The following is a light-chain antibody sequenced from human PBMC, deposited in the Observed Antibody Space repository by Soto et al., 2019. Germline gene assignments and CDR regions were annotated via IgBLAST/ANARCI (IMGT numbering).Light chain of an antibody. CDR1: QSVSSSY. CDR2: GAS. CDR3: QQYGSSLPIT. Sequence: ELVLPQSPGTLSLSPAERATLSGRASQSVSSSYLAWYRQKPGQAPRLLSYGASSRATGIPDRFSGSGSGTDFTLTISRLEPEDFAVYYCQQYGSSLPITFGQGTRLEI. V-gene: IGKV3-20*01. J-gene: IGKJ5*01.